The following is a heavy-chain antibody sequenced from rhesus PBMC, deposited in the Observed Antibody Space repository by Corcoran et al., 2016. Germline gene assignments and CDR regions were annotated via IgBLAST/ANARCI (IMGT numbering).Heavy chain of an antibody. CDR1: GYSISSGYY. CDR3: ARVGSSWSEWDTVGTEWYFDL. Sequence: QVQLQESGPGLVKPSETLSLTCAVSGYSISSGYYWGWIRQPSGKGLEWIGSIYGSGGSNYLNPSLKSRFTLSVDTSKNQFSLKLSSVTAADTAVYYCARVGSSWSEWDTVGTEWYFDLWGPGTPITISS. D-gene: IGHD5-42*01. J-gene: IGHJ2*01. V-gene: IGHV4S14*01. CDR2: IYGSGGSN.